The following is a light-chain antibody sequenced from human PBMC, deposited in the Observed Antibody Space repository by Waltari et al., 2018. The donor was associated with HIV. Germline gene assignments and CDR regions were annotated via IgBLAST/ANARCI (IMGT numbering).Light chain of an antibody. J-gene: IGKJ5*01. CDR2: KAS. CDR1: QDVSNW. Sequence: DIHMTQSPSTLSSFLGARVTITCRASQDVSNWLAWYQQKPGKAPKLLIHKASVLENGVSLRFSGSGFGTEFTLIIDSLEPDDFATYYCQQYNSDPSFGQGTRLEMK. V-gene: IGKV1-5*03. CDR3: QQYNSDPS.